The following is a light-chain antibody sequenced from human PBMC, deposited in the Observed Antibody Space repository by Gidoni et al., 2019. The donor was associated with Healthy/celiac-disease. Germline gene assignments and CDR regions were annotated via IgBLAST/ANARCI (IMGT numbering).Light chain of an antibody. J-gene: IGLJ1*01. CDR2: RNN. CDR3: AAWDDSLSGLYV. CDR1: SSNIGSNY. V-gene: IGLV1-47*01. Sequence: SLLTQPPSASGAPGQRVTISCSGSSSNIGSNYVSWYQQRPGTAPKLLIYRNNQRPSGVPDRFSISKSGTSASLAISGLRSEDEADYYCAAWDDSLSGLYVFGTGTKVTVL.